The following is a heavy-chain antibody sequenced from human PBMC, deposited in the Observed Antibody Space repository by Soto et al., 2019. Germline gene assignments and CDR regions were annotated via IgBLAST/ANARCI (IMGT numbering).Heavy chain of an antibody. V-gene: IGHV3-30*18. CDR1: GFTFSSYG. CDR2: ISYDGSNK. J-gene: IGHJ6*04. CDR3: AKDIVVVPAAIPWHGDYVGYYYGMDV. D-gene: IGHD2-2*01. Sequence: PGGSLRLSCAASGFTFSSYGMHWVRQAPGKGLEWVAVISYDGSNKYYADSVKGRFTISRDNSKNTLYLQMNSLRAEDTAVYYCAKDIVVVPAAIPWHGDYVGYYYGMDVWGKGTTVTVSS.